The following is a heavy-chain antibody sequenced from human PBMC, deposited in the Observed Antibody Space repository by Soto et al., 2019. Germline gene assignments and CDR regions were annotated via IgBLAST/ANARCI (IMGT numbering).Heavy chain of an antibody. V-gene: IGHV4-34*01. J-gene: IGHJ4*02. D-gene: IGHD6-19*01. Sequence: QVQLQQWGAGLLKPSETLSLTCGVYAESFSGYFWNWIRQPPGKGLEWIGEINHSGNINYNPSLRSRVTISLDTSKNQFPLNLSSVTAADTAVYYCARGQWLQRSEYWGQGTLVTVSS. CDR3: ARGQWLQRSEY. CDR2: INHSGNI. CDR1: AESFSGYF.